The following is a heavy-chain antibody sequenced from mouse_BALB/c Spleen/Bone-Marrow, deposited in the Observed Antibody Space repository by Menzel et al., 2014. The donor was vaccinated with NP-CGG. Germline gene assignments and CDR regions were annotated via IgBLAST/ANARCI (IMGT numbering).Heavy chain of an antibody. J-gene: IGHJ4*01. CDR2: IYPGSGST. V-gene: IGHV1S22*01. CDR3: TRSDYCGSRGYAMDY. D-gene: IGHD1-1*01. Sequence: GSELVRPGASVKLSCKASGYTFTSYWMHWVKQRPGQGLEWIGNIYPGSGSTNYDEKFKSKATLTVDTSSSTAYMQLSSLTSEDSAVYYCTRSDYCGSRGYAMDYWGQGTSVTVSS. CDR1: GYTFTSYW.